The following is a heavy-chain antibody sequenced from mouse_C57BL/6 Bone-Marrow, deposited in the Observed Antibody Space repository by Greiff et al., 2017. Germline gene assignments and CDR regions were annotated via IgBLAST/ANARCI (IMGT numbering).Heavy chain of an antibody. Sequence: EVQGVESGGDLVKPGGSLKLSCAASGFTFSSYGMSWVRQTPDKRLEWVATISSGGSYTYYPDSVKGRFTISRDNAKNTLYLQMSSLKSEDTAMYYCARRGGTAWFAYWGQGTLVTVSA. J-gene: IGHJ3*01. CDR3: ARRGGTAWFAY. CDR1: GFTFSSYG. V-gene: IGHV5-6*01. CDR2: ISSGGSYT. D-gene: IGHD3-3*01.